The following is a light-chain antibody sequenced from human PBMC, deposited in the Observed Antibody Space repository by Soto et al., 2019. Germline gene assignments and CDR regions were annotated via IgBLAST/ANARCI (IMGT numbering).Light chain of an antibody. CDR2: GAS. J-gene: IGKJ4*01. CDR3: QQYDNWQLT. CDR1: QSGSSN. V-gene: IGKV3-15*01. Sequence: EIVMTQSPATLSVSPGERATLSCRASQSGSSNFAWYQQKSGQTPRLLIYGASTRATDIPARFSGSGSGTEFTLYISSMQSEDFAVYYCQQYDNWQLTVGGGTKVEIK.